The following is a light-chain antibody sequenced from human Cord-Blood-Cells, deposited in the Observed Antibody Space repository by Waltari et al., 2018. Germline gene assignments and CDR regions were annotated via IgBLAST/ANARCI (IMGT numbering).Light chain of an antibody. J-gene: IGLJ2*01. V-gene: IGLV3-19*01. CDR1: SLRSYY. CDR2: GKN. Sequence: SSELTQDPAVSVALGQTVRITCQGDSLRSYYASWYQQKPGQAPLLVIYGKNNRPSGIPDRFPGSSSGNTASLTITGAQAEDEADYYCNSRDSSGNHLVFGGGTKLTVL. CDR3: NSRDSSGNHLV.